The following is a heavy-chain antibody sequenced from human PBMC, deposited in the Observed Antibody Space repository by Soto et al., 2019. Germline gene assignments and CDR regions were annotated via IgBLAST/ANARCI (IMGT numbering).Heavy chain of an antibody. CDR2: ISWNRGSI. J-gene: IGHJ4*02. Sequence: EVQLVESGGGLVQPGRSLRLSCAASGFTFDDYAMHWVRQAPGKGLEWVSGISWNRGSIGYADSVKGRFTISRDNAKNSLYLQMNSLRAEDTALYYCAKDIRYYFDYWGQGTLVTVSS. CDR1: GFTFDDYA. V-gene: IGHV3-9*01. CDR3: AKDIRYYFDY.